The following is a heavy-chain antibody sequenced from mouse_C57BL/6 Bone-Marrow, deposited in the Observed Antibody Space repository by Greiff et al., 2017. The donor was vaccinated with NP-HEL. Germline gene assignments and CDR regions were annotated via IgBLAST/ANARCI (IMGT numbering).Heavy chain of an antibody. J-gene: IGHJ1*03. D-gene: IGHD1-1*01. CDR1: GYTFTDYY. CDR3: ARSGAYYGSSYVRWYFDV. Sequence: VQLQQSGPVLVKPGASVKMSCKASGYTFTDYYMNWVKQSHGKSLEWIGVINPYNGGTSYNQRFKGKATLTVDKSSSTAYMELNSLTSEDSAVYYCARSGAYYGSSYVRWYFDVWGTGTTVTVSS. CDR2: INPYNGGT. V-gene: IGHV1-19*01.